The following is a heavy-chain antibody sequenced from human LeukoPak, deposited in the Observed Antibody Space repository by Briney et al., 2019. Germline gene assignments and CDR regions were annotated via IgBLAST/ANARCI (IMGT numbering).Heavy chain of an antibody. CDR1: GDSVSSNSAA. V-gene: IGHV6-1*01. CDR2: TYYRSKWYN. J-gene: IGHJ4*02. D-gene: IGHD6-19*01. Sequence: SQTLSLTCAISGDSVSSNSAAWNWIRQSPSRGLEWLGRTYYRSKWYNDYAVSVKSRITINADTPKNQFSLQLNSVSPEDTAVYYCARDEQWVVYFESWGQGTLVTVSS. CDR3: ARDEQWVVYFES.